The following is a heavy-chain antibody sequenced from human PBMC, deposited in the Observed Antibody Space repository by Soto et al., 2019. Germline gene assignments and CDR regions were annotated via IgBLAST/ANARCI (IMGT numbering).Heavy chain of an antibody. Sequence: GASLKISGKGSGYSVTKYWIGWVRQMPGKGLEWMAIIYPDESDTRYSPSFQGQVTISADKSISTAYLQWSSLKASDTAMYYCVRMGFSGGGYLSYYYYGMDIWGQGPTVTVSS. CDR1: GYSVTKYW. V-gene: IGHV5-51*01. D-gene: IGHD5-12*01. J-gene: IGHJ6*02. CDR2: IYPDESDT. CDR3: VRMGFSGGGYLSYYYYGMDI.